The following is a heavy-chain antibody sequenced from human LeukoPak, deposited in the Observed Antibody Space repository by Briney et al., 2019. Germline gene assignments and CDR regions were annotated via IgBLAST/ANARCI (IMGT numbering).Heavy chain of an antibody. CDR3: ARHAFTILGSHPNKYFQH. V-gene: IGHV4-34*01. CDR1: GGSFSGYY. D-gene: IGHD3-3*01. J-gene: IGHJ1*01. Sequence: SETLSLTCAVYGGSFSGYYWSWIRQPPGKGLEWIGEINHSGSTNYNPSLKSRVTISVDTSKNQFSLKLSSVTAADTAVYYCARHAFTILGSHPNKYFQHWGQGTLVTVSS. CDR2: INHSGST.